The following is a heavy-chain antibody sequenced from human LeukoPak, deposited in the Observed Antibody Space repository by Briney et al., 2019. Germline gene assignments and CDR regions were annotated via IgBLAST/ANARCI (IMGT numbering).Heavy chain of an antibody. V-gene: IGHV3-20*04. Sequence: RPGGSLRLSCAASGFTFYDYGMSWVRQAPGKGLEWVSGINWNGGSTGYVDSVKGRFTISRDNAKNSLYLQMNSLRAEDTALYYCARFNGDYYRIDYWGQGTLVTVSS. CDR3: ARFNGDYYRIDY. J-gene: IGHJ4*02. CDR1: GFTFYDYG. CDR2: INWNGGST. D-gene: IGHD4-17*01.